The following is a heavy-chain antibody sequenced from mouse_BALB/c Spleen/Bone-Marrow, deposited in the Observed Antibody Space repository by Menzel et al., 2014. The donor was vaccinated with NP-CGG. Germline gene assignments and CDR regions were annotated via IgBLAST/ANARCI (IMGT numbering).Heavy chain of an antibody. V-gene: IGHV5-6-4*01. D-gene: IGHD1-1*01. CDR1: GFTFSSYT. Sequence: EVKLMESGGGLVKPGGSLKLSCAASGFTFSSYTMSWVRQTPEKRLEWVATISSGGSYTYYPDSVKGRSTISRDNAKNTLYLQMSSLKSEDTAMYYCTRDPFYYGSSYAMDYWGQGTSVTVSS. CDR2: ISSGGSYT. CDR3: TRDPFYYGSSYAMDY. J-gene: IGHJ4*01.